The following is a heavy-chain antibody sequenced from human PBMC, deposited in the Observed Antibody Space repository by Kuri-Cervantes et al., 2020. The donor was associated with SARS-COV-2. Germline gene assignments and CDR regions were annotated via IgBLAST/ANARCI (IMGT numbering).Heavy chain of an antibody. CDR2: INPNSGGT. J-gene: IGHJ3*02. CDR1: GYTFTGYY. V-gene: IGHV1-2*02. D-gene: IGHD7-27*01. Sequence: GESLKISCKASGYTFTGYYMHWVRQAPGQGLEWMGWINPNSGGTNYAQKFQGRVTMTRDTSISTAYMELSRLRSDDTAVYYCARDRTNWGSFRDAFGIWGQGTMVTVSS. CDR3: ARDRTNWGSFRDAFGI.